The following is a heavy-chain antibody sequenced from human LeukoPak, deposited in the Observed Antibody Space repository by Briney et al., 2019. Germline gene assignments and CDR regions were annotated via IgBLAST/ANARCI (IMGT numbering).Heavy chain of an antibody. D-gene: IGHD5-18*01. J-gene: IGHJ5*02. CDR2: INHSGST. CDR3: ARAVTWIQLWTTTNWFDP. CDR1: GGSFSGYY. Sequence: SETLSLTCAVYGGSFSGYYWSWIRQPPGKGLEWIGEINHSGSTNYNPSLKSRVTISVDTSKNQFSLKLSSVTAADTAVYYCARAVTWIQLWTTTNWFDPWGQGTLVTVSS. V-gene: IGHV4-34*01.